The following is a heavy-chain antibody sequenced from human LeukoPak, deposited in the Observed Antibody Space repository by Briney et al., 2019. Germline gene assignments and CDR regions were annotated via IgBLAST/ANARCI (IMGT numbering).Heavy chain of an antibody. Sequence: TSETLSLTCTVSSGSSSSSSYYWAWIRQPPGKGLEWIGSIYYSGSTYYNPSHKSRVTISVDTSKNQFSLKLSSVTAADTAVYYCARHSHYYNSKGFDYWGQGTLVTVSS. V-gene: IGHV4-39*01. J-gene: IGHJ4*02. CDR1: SGSSSSSSYY. CDR2: IYYSGST. CDR3: ARHSHYYNSKGFDY. D-gene: IGHD3-22*01.